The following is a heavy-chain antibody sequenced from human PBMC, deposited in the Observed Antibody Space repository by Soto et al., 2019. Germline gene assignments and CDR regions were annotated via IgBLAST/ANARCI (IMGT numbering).Heavy chain of an antibody. Sequence: SPTHSISGALSVESVSSYRASWNWLRQSPSRGLEWLGRTYYRSKWYNDYAVSVKSRITINPDTSKNQFSLQLNSVTPEDTAVYYCARGEGVSNYDFWSGYYFDYYYMDVWGKGTTVTVSS. CDR3: ARGEGVSNYDFWSGYYFDYYYMDV. J-gene: IGHJ6*03. CDR2: TYYRSKWYN. D-gene: IGHD3-3*01. V-gene: IGHV6-1*01. CDR1: VESVSSYRAS.